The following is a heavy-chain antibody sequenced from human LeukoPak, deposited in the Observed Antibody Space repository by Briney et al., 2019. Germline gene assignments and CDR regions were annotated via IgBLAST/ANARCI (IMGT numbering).Heavy chain of an antibody. Sequence: PGGSLRLSCSASGFTISNCWMTWVRQAPGKGLEWVANIRHDGREKYYVDSVRGRFTISRDNAKNSMYLQMNSLRPEDTAVYFCAREGTAMITYDYWGQGILVTVSS. CDR3: AREGTAMITYDY. V-gene: IGHV3-7*05. CDR2: IRHDGREK. CDR1: GFTISNCW. D-gene: IGHD5-18*01. J-gene: IGHJ4*02.